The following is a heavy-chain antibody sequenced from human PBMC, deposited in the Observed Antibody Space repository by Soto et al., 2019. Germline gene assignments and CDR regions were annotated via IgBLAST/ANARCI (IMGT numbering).Heavy chain of an antibody. CDR2: TNPIFGTA. CDR3: AANEQILATSRFPLDY. J-gene: IGHJ4*02. CDR1: GGTFSSYA. D-gene: IGHD5-12*01. Sequence: QVQLVQSGAEVKKPGSSVKVSCKASGGTFSSYAISWVRQAPGQGLEWMGGTNPIFGTANNAQKFQGRVTITADESTSTAYMELSSLRSEDTAVYYCAANEQILATSRFPLDYWGQGTLVTVSS. V-gene: IGHV1-69*12.